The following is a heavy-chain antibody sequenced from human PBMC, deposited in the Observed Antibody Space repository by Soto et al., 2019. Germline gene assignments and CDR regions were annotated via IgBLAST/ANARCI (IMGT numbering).Heavy chain of an antibody. V-gene: IGHV1-18*01. CDR1: GYTFTSYG. Sequence: GASVKVSCKASGYTFTSYGISWVRQAPGQGLEWMGWISAYNGNTNYAQKLQGRVTMTTDTSTSTAYMELRSLRSDDTAVYYCATESLVAGTGEWAAFDIWGQGTMVTVSS. D-gene: IGHD6-19*01. J-gene: IGHJ3*02. CDR2: ISAYNGNT. CDR3: ATESLVAGTGEWAAFDI.